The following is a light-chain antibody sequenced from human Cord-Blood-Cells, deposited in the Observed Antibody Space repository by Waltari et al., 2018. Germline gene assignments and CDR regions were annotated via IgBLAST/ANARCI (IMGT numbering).Light chain of an antibody. CDR3: QAWDSSTVV. V-gene: IGLV3-1*01. J-gene: IGLJ2*01. CDR2: QDS. Sequence: SYELPQPPSVSVSPGQTASLTSSGDKLGDNYACWYQQKPGQSPVLVIYQDSKRPSGIPERFSGSNSGNTATLTISGTQAMDEADYYCQAWDSSTVVFGGGTKLTVL. CDR1: KLGDNY.